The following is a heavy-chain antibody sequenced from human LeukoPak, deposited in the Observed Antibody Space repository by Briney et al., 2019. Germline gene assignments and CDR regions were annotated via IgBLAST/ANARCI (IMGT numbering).Heavy chain of an antibody. CDR1: GFTFSSYV. CDR2: IGDTGHMT. Sequence: GGSLRLSCAASGFTFSSYVMNWVRQAPGQGLEWVSTIGDTGHMTYYADSVKGRFTVSRDDSENTLYLQMHSLGAEDTATYYCAKSSHSSACDDFDYWGQGTLVTVSS. V-gene: IGHV3-23*01. D-gene: IGHD6-19*01. J-gene: IGHJ4*02. CDR3: AKSSHSSACDDFDY.